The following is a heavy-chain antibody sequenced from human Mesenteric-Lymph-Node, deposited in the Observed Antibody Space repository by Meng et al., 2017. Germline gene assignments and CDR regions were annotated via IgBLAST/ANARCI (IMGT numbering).Heavy chain of an antibody. V-gene: IGHV4-59*01. D-gene: IGHD2-21*02. CDR2: IYYSGST. Sequence: SETLSLTCTVSGGSISSYYWSWIRQPPGKGLEWIGYIYYSGSTNYNPSLKSRVTISVDTSKNQFSLKLSSVTAADTAVYYCARVCGGDCYYYYGMDVWGRGPTVTVSS. J-gene: IGHJ6*02. CDR3: ARVCGGDCYYYYGMDV. CDR1: GGSISSYY.